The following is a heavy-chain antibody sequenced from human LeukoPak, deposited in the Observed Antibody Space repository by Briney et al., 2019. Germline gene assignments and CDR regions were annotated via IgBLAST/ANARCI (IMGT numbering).Heavy chain of an antibody. Sequence: SETLSLTCTVSGGSISDYYWSWIRQPAGKGLEWIRRIYTSGTTNYNPSLESRVTMSLDTSKNQFSLRLSSVTTADTAVYYCARELTIFGVLTADPWGQGTLVTVSS. D-gene: IGHD3-3*01. J-gene: IGHJ5*02. CDR3: ARELTIFGVLTADP. CDR1: GGSISDYY. V-gene: IGHV4-4*07. CDR2: IYTSGTT.